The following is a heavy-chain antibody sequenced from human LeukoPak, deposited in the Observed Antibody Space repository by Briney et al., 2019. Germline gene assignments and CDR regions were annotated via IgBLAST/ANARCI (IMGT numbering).Heavy chain of an antibody. V-gene: IGHV3-23*01. Sequence: GGSLRLSCAASGFTFSSYAMSWVRQAPGKGLEWVSAISGSGGSTYYADSVKGRFTISRDNAKNSLYLQMNSLRAEDTAVYYCARDPRYCSGGSCLVDGMDVWGQGTTVTVSS. D-gene: IGHD2-15*01. CDR2: ISGSGGST. CDR1: GFTFSSYA. CDR3: ARDPRYCSGGSCLVDGMDV. J-gene: IGHJ6*02.